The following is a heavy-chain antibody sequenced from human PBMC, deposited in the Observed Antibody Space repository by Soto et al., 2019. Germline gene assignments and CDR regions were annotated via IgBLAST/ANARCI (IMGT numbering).Heavy chain of an antibody. CDR2: ISAYNGNT. CDR3: ARANYGDYHYWYFDL. D-gene: IGHD4-17*01. V-gene: IGHV1-18*01. CDR1: GYTFTSYG. J-gene: IGHJ2*01. Sequence: QVQLVQSGAEVKKPGASVKVSCKASGYTFTSYGISWVRQAPGQGLEWMGWISAYNGNTNYAQKLQGRVTMTTDTSTSTAYMELRSLRSNDTAVYYCARANYGDYHYWYFDLWGRGTLVTVSS.